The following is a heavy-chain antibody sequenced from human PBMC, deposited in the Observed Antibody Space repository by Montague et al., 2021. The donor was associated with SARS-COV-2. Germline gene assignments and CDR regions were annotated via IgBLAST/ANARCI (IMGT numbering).Heavy chain of an antibody. D-gene: IGHD6-13*01. V-gene: IGHV3-21*01. CDR1: GFTFSIYT. Sequence: SLRLSCAASGFTFSIYTMIWVRQAPGKGLEYVSSISSNGYYIYHADSLKGRFTISRDNARNSLSLQMNSLRAEDTAVYYCARENCRIAGCGSTLAWFDPWGQGTLVTVSS. CDR2: ISSNGYYI. J-gene: IGHJ5*02. CDR3: ARENCRIAGCGSTLAWFDP.